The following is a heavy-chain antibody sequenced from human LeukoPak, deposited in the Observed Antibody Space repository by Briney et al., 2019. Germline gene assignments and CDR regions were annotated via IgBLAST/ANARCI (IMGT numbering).Heavy chain of an antibody. V-gene: IGHV4-34*01. CDR1: GGSFGDSY. CDR2: INHSGST. CDR3: ARGSRYCSSISCYKYYYAMDV. Sequence: PSETLSLTCAVYGGSFGDSYWSWIRQPPGKGLEWIGEINHSGSTNFKSSLKSRVTISVDTSKNQFSLKLSSVTAADTAVYFCARGSRYCSSISCYKYYYAMDVWGQGTTVTVSS. D-gene: IGHD2-2*02. J-gene: IGHJ6*02.